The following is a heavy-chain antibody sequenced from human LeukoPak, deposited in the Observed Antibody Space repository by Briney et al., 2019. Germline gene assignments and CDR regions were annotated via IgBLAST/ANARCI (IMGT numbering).Heavy chain of an antibody. D-gene: IGHD6-6*01. V-gene: IGHV4-38-2*02. CDR3: ARAGTRIAADWYMDV. J-gene: IGHJ6*03. Sequence: SETLSLTCSVSRYSISSGYYWAWIRQPPGKGLEWIGSIYHSGSTYYNPSLKSRVTISVDTSKNQFSLKLSSVTAADTAVYYCARAGTRIAADWYMDVWGRGTTVTVSS. CDR1: RYSISSGYY. CDR2: IYHSGST.